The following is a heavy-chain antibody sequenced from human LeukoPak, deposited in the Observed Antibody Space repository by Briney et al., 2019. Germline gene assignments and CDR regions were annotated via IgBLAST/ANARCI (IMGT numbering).Heavy chain of an antibody. CDR2: TYYRSKWHN. J-gene: IGHJ5*02. CDR3: ARDLSGVVGATRAWFDP. CDR1: GDSVSSNSAA. D-gene: IGHD1-26*01. Sequence: SQTLSLTCAISGDSVSSNSAAWNWIRQSPSRGLEWLGRTYYRSKWHNDYAVSVKSRITINPDTSKNQFSLQLNSVTPEDTAVYYRARDLSGVVGATRAWFDPWGQGTLVTVSS. V-gene: IGHV6-1*01.